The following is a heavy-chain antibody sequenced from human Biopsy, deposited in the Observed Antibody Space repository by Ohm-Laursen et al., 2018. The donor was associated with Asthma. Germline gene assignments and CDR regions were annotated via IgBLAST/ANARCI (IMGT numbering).Heavy chain of an antibody. Sequence: AASVKVSCKSLGGTFNTYVIGWGRQAPGQGLEWRGGINSVFGTTTYPQKFQDRVTITADDSTSTVYMELSSLRSEDTAVYYCARKAGSCISRTCYSLDFWGQGTLVTVSS. D-gene: IGHD2-2*01. CDR1: GGTFNTYV. CDR3: ARKAGSCISRTCYSLDF. CDR2: INSVFGTT. J-gene: IGHJ4*02. V-gene: IGHV1-69*13.